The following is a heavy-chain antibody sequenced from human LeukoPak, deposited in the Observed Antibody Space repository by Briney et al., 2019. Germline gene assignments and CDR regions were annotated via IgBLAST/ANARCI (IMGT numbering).Heavy chain of an antibody. CDR2: IRYDGSNK. D-gene: IGHD3-22*01. V-gene: IGHV3-30*02. J-gene: IGHJ4*02. Sequence: GGSLRLSCAASGFTFSSYGMHWVRQAPGEGLEWVAFIRYDGSNKYYADSVKGRFTISRDNSKNTLYLQMNSLRAEDTAVYYCAKDFDDSSGSLDYWGQGTLVTVSS. CDR1: GFTFSSYG. CDR3: AKDFDDSSGSLDY.